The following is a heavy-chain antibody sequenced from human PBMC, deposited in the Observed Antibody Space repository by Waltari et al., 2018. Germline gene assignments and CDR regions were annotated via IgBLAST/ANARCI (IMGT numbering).Heavy chain of an antibody. Sequence: EVQLLESGGGLVQPGGSLRLSCAASGFTFSSYAMSWVRQAPGKGLEWVSAISGSGGSTYYADSVKGRFTISRDNSKNTLYLQMNSLRAEDTAVYYCAKDRRITIFRVGLDAFDIWGQGTMVTVSS. J-gene: IGHJ3*02. D-gene: IGHD3-3*01. CDR2: ISGSGGST. V-gene: IGHV3-23*01. CDR3: AKDRRITIFRVGLDAFDI. CDR1: GFTFSSYA.